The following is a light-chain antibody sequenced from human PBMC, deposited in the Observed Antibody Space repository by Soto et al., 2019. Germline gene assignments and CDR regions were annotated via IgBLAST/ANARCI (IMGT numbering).Light chain of an antibody. CDR1: QSVSSSY. Sequence: EIVLAQSPGTVSWSPGEGATRSCRASQSVSSSYLAWYQQKPGQAPRLLIYGASSRATGIPDRFSGSGSGTDFTLTISRLETEDFAVYYCQQSSYLFTFGGGTKVDIK. CDR2: GAS. CDR3: QQSSYLFT. V-gene: IGKV3D-20*02. J-gene: IGKJ4*01.